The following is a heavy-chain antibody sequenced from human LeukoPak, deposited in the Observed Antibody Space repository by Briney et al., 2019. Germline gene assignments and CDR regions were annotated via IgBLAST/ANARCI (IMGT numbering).Heavy chain of an antibody. J-gene: IGHJ5*02. Sequence: SETLSLTCTVSGGSISSGGYYWSWIRQPPGKGLEWIGYIYHSGSTYYNPSLKSRVTISVDRSKNQFSLKLSSVTAADTAVYYCARGDEYSSSASWFDPWGQGTLVTVSS. D-gene: IGHD6-13*01. CDR1: GGSISSGGYY. CDR2: IYHSGST. V-gene: IGHV4-30-2*01. CDR3: ARGDEYSSSASWFDP.